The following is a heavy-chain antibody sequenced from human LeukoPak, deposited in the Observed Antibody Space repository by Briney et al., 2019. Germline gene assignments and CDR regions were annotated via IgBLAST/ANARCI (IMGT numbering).Heavy chain of an antibody. D-gene: IGHD3-22*01. CDR3: ARSRQYYDSDY. CDR2: ITTSSSYI. V-gene: IGHV3-21*04. J-gene: IGHJ4*02. Sequence: GGSLILSCAASGFSFSSYSMNWVRQAPGKGLEWVSSITTSSSYIYYADSVKGRFTISRDNSKNTLFLQMNSLRADDTAVYYCARSRQYYDSDYWGQGTLVTVSS. CDR1: GFSFSSYS.